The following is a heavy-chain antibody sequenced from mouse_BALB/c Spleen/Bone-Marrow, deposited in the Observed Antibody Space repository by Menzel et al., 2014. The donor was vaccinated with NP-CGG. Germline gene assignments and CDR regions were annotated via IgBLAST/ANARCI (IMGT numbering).Heavy chain of an antibody. CDR1: GYAFSSYW. V-gene: IGHV1-80*01. D-gene: IGHD2-1*01. CDR3: ARGDGNYPFYAMDY. CDR2: IYPGDGDT. J-gene: IGHJ4*01. Sequence: VQVVESGAELVRPGSSVKISCKASGYAFSSYWMNWVKQRPGQGLEWIGQIYPGDGDTNYNGKFKGKATLTADKSSSTAYMQLSSLTSEDSAVYFCARGDGNYPFYAMDYWGQGTSVTVSS.